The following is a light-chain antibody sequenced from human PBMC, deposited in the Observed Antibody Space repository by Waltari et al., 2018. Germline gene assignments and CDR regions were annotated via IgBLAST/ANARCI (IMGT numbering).Light chain of an antibody. CDR1: QSVSSSY. Sequence: EIVLTQSRGTLSLSPGERATLSCRASQSVSSSYLALYHQKPCQAPRLLIYVASSSATGIPDRFSCSGSGTDFTLTISRLEPEYFAVYYCHQYGSSPVTFGQGTKVEIK. J-gene: IGKJ1*01. CDR2: VAS. V-gene: IGKV3-20*01. CDR3: HQYGSSPVT.